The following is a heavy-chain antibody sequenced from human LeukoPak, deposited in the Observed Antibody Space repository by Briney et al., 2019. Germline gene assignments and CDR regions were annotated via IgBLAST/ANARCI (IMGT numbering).Heavy chain of an antibody. CDR3: ASLDQPKYSSGWYPVTVEGYYMDV. J-gene: IGHJ6*03. Sequence: ASVKVSCKASGGTFSSYAISWVRQAPGQGLEWMGGIIPIFGTANYAQKFQGRVTITADESTSTAYMELSSLRSEDTAVYYCASLDQPKYSSGWYPVTVEGYYMDVWGKGTTVTVSS. V-gene: IGHV1-69*13. CDR1: GGTFSSYA. D-gene: IGHD6-19*01. CDR2: IIPIFGTA.